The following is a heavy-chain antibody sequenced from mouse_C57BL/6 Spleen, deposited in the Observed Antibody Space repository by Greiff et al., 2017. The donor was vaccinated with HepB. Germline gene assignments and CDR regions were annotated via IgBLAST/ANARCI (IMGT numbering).Heavy chain of an antibody. V-gene: IGHV1-22*01. J-gene: IGHJ1*03. Sequence: EVQLQQSGPELVKPGASVKMSCKASGYTFTDYNMHWVKQSHGKSLAWIGYINPNNGGTSYNQKFKGKATLTVNKSSSTAYMELRSLTSEDSAVYYCARPYGSSYNWYFDVWGTGTTVTVSS. D-gene: IGHD1-1*01. CDR3: ARPYGSSYNWYFDV. CDR2: INPNNGGT. CDR1: GYTFTDYN.